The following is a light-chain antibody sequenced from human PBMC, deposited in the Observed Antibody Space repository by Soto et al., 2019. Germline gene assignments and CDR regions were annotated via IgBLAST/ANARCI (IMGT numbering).Light chain of an antibody. V-gene: IGLV3-1*01. J-gene: IGLJ2*01. CDR1: KLGDKY. CDR2: QDT. Sequence: SYELTQPPSVSVSPGQTASITCSGDKLGDKYVCWYQQKPGQSPVLVIYQDTKRPSGIPGRFSGSNSGNTATLTISGTQAMDEADYYCQAWDSSTVVFGGGTELTVL. CDR3: QAWDSSTVV.